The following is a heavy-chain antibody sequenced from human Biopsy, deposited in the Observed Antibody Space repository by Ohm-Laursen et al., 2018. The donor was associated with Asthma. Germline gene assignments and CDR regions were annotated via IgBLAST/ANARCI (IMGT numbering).Heavy chain of an antibody. Sequence: SLSLSCTASGFMFSSFGMHWVRQALGKGLEWVAVLSYDGNHKFYDDSVKGRFTISRSNSKNTLYLQMNSLRTEDTAVYYCVKRPGNSGHEKDFWGQGTLVSVSS. J-gene: IGHJ4*02. CDR1: GFMFSSFG. CDR3: VKRPGNSGHEKDF. CDR2: LSYDGNHK. V-gene: IGHV3-30*18. D-gene: IGHD5-12*01.